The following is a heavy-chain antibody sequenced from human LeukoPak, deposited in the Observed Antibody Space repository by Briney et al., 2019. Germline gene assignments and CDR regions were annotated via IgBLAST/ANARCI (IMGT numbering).Heavy chain of an antibody. J-gene: IGHJ4*02. V-gene: IGHV4-39*07. CDR2: IYYSGST. D-gene: IGHD6-13*01. CDR3: AKGYSSSWRAGLYQH. Sequence: PSETLSLTCTVSGGSISSSSYYWGWIRQPPGKGLEWIGSIYYSGSTYYNPSLKSRVTISVDTSKNQFSLKLSSVTAADTAVYYCAKGYSSSWRAGLYQHWGQGTLVTVSS. CDR1: GGSISSSSYY.